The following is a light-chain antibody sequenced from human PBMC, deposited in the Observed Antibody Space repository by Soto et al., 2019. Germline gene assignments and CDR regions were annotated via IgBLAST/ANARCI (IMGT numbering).Light chain of an antibody. CDR1: SSNIGSNT. V-gene: IGLV1-44*01. CDR2: GQN. J-gene: IGLJ2*01. Sequence: QSVLTQPPSASGTPGQRVTISCSGSSSNIGSNTVNWYQQLPGTAPKLLIYGQNQRPSGVPDRFSGSKSGTSASLAISGLQSEDEADYYCAVCDDSVDDRVFGGGTKLTVL. CDR3: AVCDDSVDDRV.